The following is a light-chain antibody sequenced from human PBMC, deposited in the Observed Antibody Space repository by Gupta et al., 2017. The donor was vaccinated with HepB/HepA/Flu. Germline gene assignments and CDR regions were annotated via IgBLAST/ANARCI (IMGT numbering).Light chain of an antibody. Sequence: EIVLTQSPATLSLSPGERVILSCRASQHVNNYLAWYQQKPGQVPSLLIYDASKRATGVPARFSGGGSGTNFTLTISSLEPEDFAVYYCQQRQAWPCTFGQGTKLEI. V-gene: IGKV3-11*01. CDR2: DAS. CDR1: QHVNNY. J-gene: IGKJ2*02. CDR3: QQRQAWPCT.